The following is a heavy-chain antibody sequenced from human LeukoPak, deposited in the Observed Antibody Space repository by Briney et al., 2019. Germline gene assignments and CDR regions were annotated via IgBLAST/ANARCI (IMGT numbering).Heavy chain of an antibody. D-gene: IGHD4-11*01. CDR3: AAMTSVTTGDY. CDR1: GFTFGSYG. Sequence: GGSLRLSCAASGFTFGSYGMHWVRQAPGKGLEWVAFIPYDGSDKFCADSVKGRFTISRDNSKNTLYLQMNSLRAEDTAVYYCAAMTSVTTGDYWGQGTLVTVSS. CDR2: IPYDGSDK. J-gene: IGHJ4*02. V-gene: IGHV3-30*02.